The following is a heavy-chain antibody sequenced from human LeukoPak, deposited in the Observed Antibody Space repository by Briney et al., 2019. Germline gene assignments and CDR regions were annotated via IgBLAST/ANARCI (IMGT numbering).Heavy chain of an antibody. CDR2: IRGKPNNYGT. D-gene: IGHD2/OR15-2a*01. Sequence: PGGSLRLSCEASGFTFSGSAIHWVRQTAGRGLDWVGRIRGKPNNYGTVYADSMKGRFTISRDGSKNTAYLQMNSLKAEDTAVYYCTAIDEVNRQLDYWGQGTLVTVSS. CDR3: TAIDEVNRQLDY. CDR1: GFTFSGSA. J-gene: IGHJ4*02. V-gene: IGHV3-73*01.